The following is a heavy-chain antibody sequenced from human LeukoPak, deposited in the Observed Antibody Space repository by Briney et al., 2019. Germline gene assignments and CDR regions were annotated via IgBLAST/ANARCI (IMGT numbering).Heavy chain of an antibody. J-gene: IGHJ3*02. CDR3: AREATGTGDSSGYYPQDAFDI. V-gene: IGHV4-59*01. Sequence: SETLSLTCTVSGGSISSYYWSWIRQPPGKGLEWIGYIYYSGSTNYNPSLKSRVTISVDTFKNQFSLKLSSVTAADTAVYYCAREATGTGDSSGYYPQDAFDIWGQGTMVTVSS. CDR1: GGSISSYY. D-gene: IGHD3-22*01. CDR2: IYYSGST.